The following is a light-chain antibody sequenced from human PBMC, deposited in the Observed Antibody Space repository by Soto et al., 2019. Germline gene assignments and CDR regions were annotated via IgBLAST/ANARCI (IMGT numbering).Light chain of an antibody. CDR2: AAS. CDR3: QQYYSFPRT. Sequence: VIWMTQSPSLLSASTGDRVTISCRVSQGISTYLAWYRQKPGKAPDLLIYAASTLQSGVPSRISGSGSGTDFTLTISSLQAEDFATYYCQQYYSFPRTFGQGTKVEIK. V-gene: IGKV1D-8*01. J-gene: IGKJ1*01. CDR1: QGISTY.